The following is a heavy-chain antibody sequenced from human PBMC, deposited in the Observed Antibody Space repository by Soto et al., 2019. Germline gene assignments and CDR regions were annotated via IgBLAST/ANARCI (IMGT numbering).Heavy chain of an antibody. J-gene: IGHJ4*02. Sequence: EVQLVQSGAEVKKTGESLRISCKGSGYSFTSYWISWVRQMPGKGLEWMGRIDPSDSYTNYSPSFQGHVTISADKSINTAYLQWSSLTASDNAMYYCARRRGYQYDDYWGQGTLVTVSS. D-gene: IGHD5-18*01. V-gene: IGHV5-10-1*01. CDR1: GYSFTSYW. CDR3: ARRRGYQYDDY. CDR2: IDPSDSYT.